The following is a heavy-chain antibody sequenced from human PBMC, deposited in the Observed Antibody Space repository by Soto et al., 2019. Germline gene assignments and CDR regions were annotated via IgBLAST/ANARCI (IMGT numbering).Heavy chain of an antibody. D-gene: IGHD3-9*01. CDR3: ARADYEILTGSYVMDV. V-gene: IGHV4-4*07. Sequence: SETLSLTCTVSDDFISSYYWNWIRQPAGKGLEWIGRVSTSGATNYNPSLESRVTMSVDTSKKQFSLKLTSVTAADTAVYFCARADYEILTGSYVMDVWGQGPTATVSS. J-gene: IGHJ6*02. CDR1: DDFISSYY. CDR2: VSTSGAT.